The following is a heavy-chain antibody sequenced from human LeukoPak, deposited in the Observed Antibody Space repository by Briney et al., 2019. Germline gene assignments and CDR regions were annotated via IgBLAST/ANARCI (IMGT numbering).Heavy chain of an antibody. CDR3: ARVWFSSGWFPPNTPYYFDY. CDR2: INHSGST. CDR1: GGSFSGYY. V-gene: IGHV4-34*01. D-gene: IGHD6-19*01. J-gene: IGHJ4*02. Sequence: SETLSLTCAVYGGSFSGYYWSWIRQPPGKGLEWIGEINHSGSTNYNPSLKSRVTISVDTSKNQFSLKLSSVTAADTAVYYCARVWFSSGWFPPNTPYYFDYWGQGTLVTVSS.